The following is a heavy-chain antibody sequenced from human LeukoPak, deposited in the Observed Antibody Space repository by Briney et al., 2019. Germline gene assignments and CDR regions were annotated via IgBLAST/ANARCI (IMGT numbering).Heavy chain of an antibody. V-gene: IGHV3-30*04. J-gene: IGHJ4*02. D-gene: IGHD4-17*01. CDR1: GFTFSSYA. CDR2: ISYDGSNK. CDR3: ARDRDYGDYVGGLIGY. Sequence: GGSLRLSCAASGFTFSSYAMHWVRQAPGKGLEWVAVISYDGSNKYYADSVKGRFTISRDNSKNTLYLQMNSLRAEDTAVYYCARDRDYGDYVGGLIGYWGQGTLVTVSS.